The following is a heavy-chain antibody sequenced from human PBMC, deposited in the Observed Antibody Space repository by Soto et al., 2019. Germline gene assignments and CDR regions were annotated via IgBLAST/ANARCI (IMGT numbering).Heavy chain of an antibody. J-gene: IGHJ4*02. Sequence: EVQLVESGGGLVQPGGSLRLSCAASGFTFSTYWMSWVRQAPGKGLEWVANIKQDGSEKYYVDSVKGRFTISRDNAKNSLNLQMNSLRAEDTAVYYCARDETYYYGSGPVGGQGTLVTVSS. CDR1: GFTFSTYW. CDR2: IKQDGSEK. V-gene: IGHV3-7*01. CDR3: ARDETYYYGSGPV. D-gene: IGHD3-10*01.